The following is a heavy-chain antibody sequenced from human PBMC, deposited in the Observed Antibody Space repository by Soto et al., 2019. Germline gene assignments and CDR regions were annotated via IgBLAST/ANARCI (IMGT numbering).Heavy chain of an antibody. V-gene: IGHV3-64*01. CDR1: GFTLSGYA. J-gene: IGHJ6*03. CDR3: ATRARPDFYYMDV. D-gene: IGHD6-6*01. CDR2: ISSNGVGT. Sequence: EVQLAESGGGLAQPGGSLRLSCAASGFTLSGYAMYWVRQAQGKGLEYVSGISSNGVGTYYANSVQGRFTISRDNSKNTVYLQMGSLTPEDMAVYYCATRARPDFYYMDVWGKGTTVPVSS.